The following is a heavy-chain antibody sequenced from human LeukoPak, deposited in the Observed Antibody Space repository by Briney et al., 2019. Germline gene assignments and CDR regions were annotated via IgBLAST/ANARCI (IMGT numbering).Heavy chain of an antibody. CDR3: AKGLYYKDRSGYPA. CDR2: IGYDGSNK. V-gene: IGHV3-30*02. D-gene: IGHD3-22*01. J-gene: IGHJ5*02. Sequence: GGSLRLSCAASGFTFTNYGMHWVHQAPGKGLEWVAFIGYDGSNKYYADSVKGRFTVSRDKSKNTLYLQMNSLRTEDTAVYYCAKGLYYKDRSGYPAWGQGTLVTISS. CDR1: GFTFTNYG.